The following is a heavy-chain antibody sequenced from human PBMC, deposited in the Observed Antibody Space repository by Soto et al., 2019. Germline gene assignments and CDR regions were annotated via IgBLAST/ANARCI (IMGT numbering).Heavy chain of an antibody. CDR2: ISYDGSNK. J-gene: IGHJ6*02. Sequence: GGSLRLSCAASGFICSSYSMHWVRQAPGKGLEWVAVISYDGSNKYYADSVKGRFTISRDNSKNTLYLQMNSLRAEDTAVYYYAKEAEEWLLFDYYYYYGMDVWGQGTTVTVSS. CDR3: AKEAEEWLLFDYYYYYGMDV. D-gene: IGHD5-12*01. V-gene: IGHV3-30*18. CDR1: GFICSSYS.